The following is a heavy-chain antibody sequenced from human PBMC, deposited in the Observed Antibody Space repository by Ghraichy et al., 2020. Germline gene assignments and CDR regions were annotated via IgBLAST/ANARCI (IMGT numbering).Heavy chain of an antibody. Sequence: GGSLNISCVASGFTFSAYSMNWVRQAPGKGLEWVAYIDTAKRSTIYYAGSVRGRFTISRDNGRNSLYLQMNSLRDEDTAVYYCARKGPSCGGDCYLDFDLWGRGTLVSVSS. CDR1: GFTFSAYS. V-gene: IGHV3-48*02. J-gene: IGHJ2*01. D-gene: IGHD2-21*02. CDR2: IDTAKRSTI. CDR3: ARKGPSCGGDCYLDFDL.